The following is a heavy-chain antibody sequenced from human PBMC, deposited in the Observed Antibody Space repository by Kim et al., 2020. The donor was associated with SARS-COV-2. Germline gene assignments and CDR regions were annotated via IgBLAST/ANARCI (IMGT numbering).Heavy chain of an antibody. CDR2: ISFRGDTI. D-gene: IGHD4-17*01. Sequence: GGSLRLSCTASGITFSDYYMSWIRQAPGKGLEWVSYISFRGDTIYYAHSVRGRFTISRDNAKNSLHLQMNSLRADDTPVYFCATAPYYGDYLGNDYWGQG. CDR3: ATAPYYGDYLGNDY. V-gene: IGHV3-11*01. J-gene: IGHJ4*02. CDR1: GITFSDYY.